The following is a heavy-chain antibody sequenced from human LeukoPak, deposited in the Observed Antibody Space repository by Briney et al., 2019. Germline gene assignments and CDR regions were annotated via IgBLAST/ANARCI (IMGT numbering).Heavy chain of an antibody. CDR2: VNGYNGNT. CDR3: AGGGNAWFFDD. V-gene: IGHV1-18*01. D-gene: IGHD6-19*01. Sequence: ASVKVSCKASGYSFTNYGISWVRQAPGQGLEWVGWVNGYNGNTNYAQKVQDRVTMTTDTSTSTAYMELRSLRSDDTAVYYLAGGGNAWFFDDWGQGTLVTVSS. CDR1: GYSFTNYG. J-gene: IGHJ4*02.